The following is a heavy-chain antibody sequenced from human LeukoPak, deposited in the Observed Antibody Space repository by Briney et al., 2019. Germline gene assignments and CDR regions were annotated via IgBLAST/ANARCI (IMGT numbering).Heavy chain of an antibody. CDR1: GCTFSSDA. CDR2: VSGNGGGT. Sequence: GGTLRLSCVVSGCTFSSDAMNWVRQAPGKGQERVSAVSGNGGGTYYANPANSRFTISRDNSKNTLYLQMNSLRAEDTAVYYCAKIPITMIVVVILRYNWFDPWGQGTLVTVSS. CDR3: AKIPITMIVVVILRYNWFDP. D-gene: IGHD3-22*01. V-gene: IGHV3-23*01. J-gene: IGHJ5*02.